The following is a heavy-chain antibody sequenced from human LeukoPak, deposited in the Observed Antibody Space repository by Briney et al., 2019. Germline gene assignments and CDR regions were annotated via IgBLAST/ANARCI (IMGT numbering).Heavy chain of an antibody. J-gene: IGHJ5*02. Sequence: GGSLRLSCAASGFTFSNHDMHWVRQAPGKGLEWVAVISYDGSNKNYADSVKGRFTISRDNSTNTLYLQLNSLRTEDTAIYYCARKAFAPGNYHWFDPWGQGTLVTVSS. D-gene: IGHD3-10*01. CDR1: GFTFSNHD. V-gene: IGHV3-30*03. CDR2: ISYDGSNK. CDR3: ARKAFAPGNYHWFDP.